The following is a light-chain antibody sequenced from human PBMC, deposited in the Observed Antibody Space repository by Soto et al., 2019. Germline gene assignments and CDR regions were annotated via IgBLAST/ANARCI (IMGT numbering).Light chain of an antibody. Sequence: EIVCKRSPASRSLSPGESATLSCRASQSVSTYLAWYQQRPGQAPRPLIYDASYRATDIPPRFSGSGSGTDFTLTISSLEPEDFAVYYGQQRRSWPPTITVGQGTRLE. CDR3: QQRRSWPPTIT. CDR2: DAS. CDR1: QSVSTY. J-gene: IGKJ5*01. V-gene: IGKV3-11*01.